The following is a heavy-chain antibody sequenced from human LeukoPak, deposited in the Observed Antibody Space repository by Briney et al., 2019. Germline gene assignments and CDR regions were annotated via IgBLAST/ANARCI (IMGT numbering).Heavy chain of an antibody. J-gene: IGHJ5*01. CDR1: GFAFNTYA. Sequence: GGSLRLSCAASGFAFNTYAMSWVRQAPGNGLEWVSTISFSVANTYSADPVKGRFTISRDNSKNTLYLQMNSLRGDDTAVYYCAKDFGASGYSSFGSWGQGTLVTVSS. D-gene: IGHD5-18*01. CDR2: ISFSVANT. CDR3: AKDFGASGYSSFGS. V-gene: IGHV3-23*01.